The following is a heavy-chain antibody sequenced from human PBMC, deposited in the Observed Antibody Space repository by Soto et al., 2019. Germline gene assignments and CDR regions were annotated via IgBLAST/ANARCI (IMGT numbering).Heavy chain of an antibody. CDR1: GFTFSSYG. D-gene: IGHD3-22*01. J-gene: IGHJ4*02. CDR3: AREGGDRYYDRSGPXDY. V-gene: IGHV3-33*01. CDR2: IWYDGSNK. Sequence: SGGSLRLSCAASGFTFSSYGMYWVRQAPGKGLEWVAVIWYDGSNKYYADSVKGRFTISRDNSKNTLYLQMNSLRAEDTAVYYCAREGGDRYYDRSGPXDYWGQGTLVTVSS.